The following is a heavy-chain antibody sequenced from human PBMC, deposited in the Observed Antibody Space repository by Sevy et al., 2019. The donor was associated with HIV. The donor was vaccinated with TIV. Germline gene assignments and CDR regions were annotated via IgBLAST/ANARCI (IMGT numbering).Heavy chain of an antibody. D-gene: IGHD1-1*01. CDR1: GFTFSSYA. CDR3: AKDPPNGNSPWYFDL. Sequence: GGSLRLSCAASGFTFSSYAMSWVRQAPGKGLEWVSAISGSGGSTYYADSVKGRLTISRDNSKNTLYLQMNRLRAEDTAVYYWAKDPPNGNSPWYFDLWGRGTLVTVSS. J-gene: IGHJ2*01. V-gene: IGHV3-23*01. CDR2: ISGSGGST.